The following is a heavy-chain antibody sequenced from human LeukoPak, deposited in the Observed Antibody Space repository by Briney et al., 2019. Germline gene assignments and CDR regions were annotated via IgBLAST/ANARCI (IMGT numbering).Heavy chain of an antibody. V-gene: IGHV3-23*01. J-gene: IGHJ4*02. CDR1: GFTFSSYA. Sequence: GGSLRLSCAASGFTFSSYAMSWVRQAPGKGLEWVSAISGSGGSTYYAESVKGRFTISRDNSKNTLYLQMNSLRAEDTAVYYCAKVVRGVIRGFDYWGQGTLVTVSS. CDR2: ISGSGGST. CDR3: AKVVRGVIRGFDY. D-gene: IGHD3-10*02.